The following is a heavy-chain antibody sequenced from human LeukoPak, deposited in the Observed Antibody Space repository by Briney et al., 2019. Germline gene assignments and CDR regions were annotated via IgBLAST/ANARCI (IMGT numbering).Heavy chain of an antibody. V-gene: IGHV4-59*01. CDR3: AREDPMTDAFDI. Sequence: PSETLSLTCTVSGGFISSYYWSWIRQPPGKGLEWIGYIYYSGSTNYNPSLKSRVTISVDTSKNQFSLKLSSVTAADTAVYYCAREDPMTDAFDIWGQGTMVTVSS. CDR2: IYYSGST. J-gene: IGHJ3*02. D-gene: IGHD3-22*01. CDR1: GGFISSYY.